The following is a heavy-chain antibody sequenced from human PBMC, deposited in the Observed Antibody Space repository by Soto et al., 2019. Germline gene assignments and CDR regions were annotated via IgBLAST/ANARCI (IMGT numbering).Heavy chain of an antibody. CDR3: ARCRQTVTSRFDC. CDR1: GASISSDGYY. V-gene: IGHV4-31*03. J-gene: IGHJ4*02. Sequence: QAQLQESGPGLVRPSQTLSLTCTVSGASISSDGYYWGWIRQHPGKGLEYIAYMYYSGSTYYNPSLTSRVTMSVVASKHQFSLKPSSVTAADPAVYYCARCRQTVTSRFDCWRQGALVTVSP. D-gene: IGHD4-17*01. CDR2: MYYSGST.